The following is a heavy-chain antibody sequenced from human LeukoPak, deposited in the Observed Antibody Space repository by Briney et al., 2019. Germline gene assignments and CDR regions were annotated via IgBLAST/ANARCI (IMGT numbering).Heavy chain of an antibody. CDR1: GGSITSYY. J-gene: IGHJ4*02. CDR3: ARDKVPGDY. CDR2: IHYSGST. V-gene: IGHV4-59*01. Sequence: SETLSLTCTVSGGSITSYYWSWIRQPPGKGLEWIGYIHYSGSTDYNPSLKSRVTISVDTSKNQFSLNLGSVTAADTAVYYCARDKVPGDYWGQGTLVTVSS.